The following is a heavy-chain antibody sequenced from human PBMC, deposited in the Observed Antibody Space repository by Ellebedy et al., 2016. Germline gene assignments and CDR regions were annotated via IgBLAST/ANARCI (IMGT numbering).Heavy chain of an antibody. Sequence: GGSLRLSXAASGFTFSSYAMSWVRQAPGKGLEWVSAISGSGGSTYYADSVKGRFTISRDNSKNTLYLQMNSLRAEDTAVYYCAKEGGDYGDYDFYYGMDVWGQGTTVTVSS. CDR1: GFTFSSYA. D-gene: IGHD4-17*01. V-gene: IGHV3-23*01. CDR3: AKEGGDYGDYDFYYGMDV. CDR2: ISGSGGST. J-gene: IGHJ6*02.